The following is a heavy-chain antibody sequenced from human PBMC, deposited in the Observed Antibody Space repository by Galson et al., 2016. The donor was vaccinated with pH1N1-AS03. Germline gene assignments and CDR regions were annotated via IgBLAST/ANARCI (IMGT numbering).Heavy chain of an antibody. CDR2: IDWDDDK. CDR3: SRSVIHIATVQGVVLQRGACDV. D-gene: IGHD3-10*01. V-gene: IGHV2-70*04. CDR1: GFSLRTSGMR. Sequence: PALVKPTQTLTLTCTFSGFSLRTSGMRVSWFRQPPGRALEWLARIDWDDDKFYSPSLKTRLTISKDTSKNQVVLKMTNMDPVDTATYFCSRSVIHIATVQGVVLQRGACDVWGQGTRVVVSS. J-gene: IGHJ3*01.